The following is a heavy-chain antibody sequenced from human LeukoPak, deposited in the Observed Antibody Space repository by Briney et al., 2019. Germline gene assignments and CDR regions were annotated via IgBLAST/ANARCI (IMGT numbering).Heavy chain of an antibody. CDR3: ARDPIPAAIQGAPNWFDP. CDR1: GFTLSSYS. Sequence: GGSLRLSCAASGFTLSSYSMNWVRQAPGKGLEWVSSISSSSSYIYYADSVKGRFTISRDNAKNSLYLQMNSLRAEDTAVYYCARDPIPAAIQGAPNWFDPWGQGTLVTVSS. CDR2: ISSSSSYI. V-gene: IGHV3-21*01. J-gene: IGHJ5*02. D-gene: IGHD2-2*02.